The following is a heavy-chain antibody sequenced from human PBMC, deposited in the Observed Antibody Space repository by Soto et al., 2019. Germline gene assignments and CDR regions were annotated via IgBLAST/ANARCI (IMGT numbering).Heavy chain of an antibody. CDR2: IDPGDSNT. V-gene: IGHV5-10-1*01. J-gene: IGHJ3*02. CDR3: AMTYYYYSSGYYLFAFDI. CDR1: GYSFSSYW. D-gene: IGHD3-22*01. Sequence: PGESLKISCKGSGYSFSSYWITWVRQMPGKGLEWMGKIDPGDSNTKYRPSFQGHVTISADKSISTAYLQWSSLKASDTAMYFCAMTYYYYSSGYYLFAFDIWGPGTMLT.